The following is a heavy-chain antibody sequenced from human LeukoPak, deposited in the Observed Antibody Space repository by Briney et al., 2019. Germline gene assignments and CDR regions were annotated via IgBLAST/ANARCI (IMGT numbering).Heavy chain of an antibody. J-gene: IGHJ3*02. CDR2: IYSGGST. Sequence: GGSLRLSCAASGFTVSSNYMSWVRQAPGKGLEWVSVIYSGGSTYYADSVKDLFTISRDNSKNTLYLQMNSLRAEDTAVYYCAREASIAVAGTDHDAFDIWGQGTMVTVSS. V-gene: IGHV3-53*01. CDR1: GFTVSSNY. CDR3: AREASIAVAGTDHDAFDI. D-gene: IGHD6-19*01.